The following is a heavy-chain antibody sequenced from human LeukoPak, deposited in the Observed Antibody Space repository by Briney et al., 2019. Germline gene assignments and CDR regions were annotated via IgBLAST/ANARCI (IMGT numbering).Heavy chain of an antibody. CDR2: IIPIFGTA. V-gene: IGHV1-69*05. Sequence: ASVKVSCKASGGTFSSYAISWVRQAPGQGLEWMGGIIPIFGTANYAQKFQGRVTITTDESTSTAYMELSSLRSEDTAVYYCASPRVGATHFDSWGQGTLVTVSS. J-gene: IGHJ4*02. CDR3: ASPRVGATHFDS. D-gene: IGHD1-26*01. CDR1: GGTFSSYA.